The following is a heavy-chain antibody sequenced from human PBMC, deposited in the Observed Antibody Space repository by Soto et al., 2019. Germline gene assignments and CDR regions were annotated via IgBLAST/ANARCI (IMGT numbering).Heavy chain of an antibody. V-gene: IGHV4-59*08. CDR3: ARATVTTARGAFDI. J-gene: IGHJ3*02. D-gene: IGHD4-4*01. CDR1: GGSISSYF. CDR2: IYSSGST. Sequence: SETLSLTCTVSGGSISSYFWSWIRQPPGKGLEWIGYIYSSGSTNYNPSLKSRITMSIDTPKNQFSLKLSSATAADTAVYYCARATVTTARGAFDIWGQGTMVTVSS.